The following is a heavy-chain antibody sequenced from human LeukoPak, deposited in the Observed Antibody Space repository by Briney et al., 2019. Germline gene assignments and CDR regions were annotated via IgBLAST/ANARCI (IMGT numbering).Heavy chain of an antibody. Sequence: SETLSLTCTVSGGSISSYYWSWIRQPPGKGLEWIGYIYYSGSTNYNPSLKSRVTISVDTSKNQFSLKLSSVTAADTAVYYCARDMGVILGRHAFDIWGQGTMVTVSS. CDR1: GGSISSYY. J-gene: IGHJ3*02. D-gene: IGHD2-21*01. V-gene: IGHV4-59*01. CDR3: ARDMGVILGRHAFDI. CDR2: IYYSGST.